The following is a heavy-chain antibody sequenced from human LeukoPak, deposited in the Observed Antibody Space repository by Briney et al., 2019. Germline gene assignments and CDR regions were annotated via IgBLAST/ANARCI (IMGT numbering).Heavy chain of an antibody. CDR2: ISSNNRYI. CDR1: GFTFSTYS. J-gene: IGHJ3*02. Sequence: GGSLRLSCAASGFTFSTYSMNWVRQAPGKGLEWVSSISSNNRYIYYADSVKGRFIISRDISKNTLYLQMNSLRAEDSALYYCARGGRGSAAVVAPRSFDIWGQGTMVTVSS. V-gene: IGHV3-21*04. D-gene: IGHD3-22*01. CDR3: ARGGRGSAAVVAPRSFDI.